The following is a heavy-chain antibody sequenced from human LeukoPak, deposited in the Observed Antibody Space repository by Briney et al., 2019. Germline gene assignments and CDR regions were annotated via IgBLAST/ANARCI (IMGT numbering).Heavy chain of an antibody. V-gene: IGHV3-23*01. CDR3: AKGKSSGWYSDY. Sequence: QSGGSLRLSCAASGFTFSSYAMSWVRQAPGKGLEWVSAISGSGGSTYYADSVKGRFTISRDNSKNTLYLQMNSLRAEDTAVYYCAKGKSSGWYSDYWGQGTLVTVSS. CDR1: GFTFSSYA. J-gene: IGHJ4*02. CDR2: ISGSGGST. D-gene: IGHD6-19*01.